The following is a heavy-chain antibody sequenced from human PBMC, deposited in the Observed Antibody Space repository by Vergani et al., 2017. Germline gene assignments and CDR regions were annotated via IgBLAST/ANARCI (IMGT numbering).Heavy chain of an antibody. D-gene: IGHD1-26*01. J-gene: IGHJ4*02. V-gene: IGHV3-23*01. CDR1: GFTFSTYA. CDR3: VKDAGSYENFFDS. Sequence: EVQLLESGGSLKQPGGSVRLSCAASGFTFSTYAMHWVRQAPGKGLEWVSALTGGGGSTYYAESFKGRFIISRDNSRDTLYLQMNSLRPEDTPTYYCVKDAGSYENFFDSWGQGTLVTVSS. CDR2: LTGGGGST.